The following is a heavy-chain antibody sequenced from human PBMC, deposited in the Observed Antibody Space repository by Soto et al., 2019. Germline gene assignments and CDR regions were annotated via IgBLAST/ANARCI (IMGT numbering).Heavy chain of an antibody. CDR3: ARWWSGSRQGFDP. CDR2: IYYSGST. J-gene: IGHJ5*02. Sequence: QVQLQESGPGLVKPSQTLSLTCTVSGGSISSGDYYWSWIRQHPGKGLEWIGYIYYSGSTYYHPSLKSRVTXSXEXXKNQFSLKLSSVTAADTAVYYCARWWSGSRQGFDPWGQGTLVTVSS. V-gene: IGHV4-31*03. CDR1: GGSISSGDYY. D-gene: IGHD3-3*01.